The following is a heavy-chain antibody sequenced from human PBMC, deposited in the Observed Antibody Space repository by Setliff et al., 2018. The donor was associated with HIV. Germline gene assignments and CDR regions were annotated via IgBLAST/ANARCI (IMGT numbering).Heavy chain of an antibody. Sequence: PGGSLRLSCAGSEFAVKNYDMHWVRQVPGKGLEWVAGISSNTDNIYYADSVTGRFTISRDNAKNSLFLQMNDLRPEDTAFYYCVKDGTPIGRYYQYFHVWGEGIMVTVSS. D-gene: IGHD1-26*01. J-gene: IGHJ6*04. V-gene: IGHV3-9*01. CDR3: VKDGTPIGRYYQYFHV. CDR2: ISSNTDNI. CDR1: EFAVKNYD.